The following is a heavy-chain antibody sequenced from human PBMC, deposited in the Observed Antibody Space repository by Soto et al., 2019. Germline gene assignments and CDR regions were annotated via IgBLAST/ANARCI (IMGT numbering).Heavy chain of an antibody. Sequence: SETLSLTCTVSGGSISSGDYYWSWISQPPGKGLEWIGYIYYSGSTYYNPSLKSRVTISVGTSKNQFSLKLSSVTAADTAVYYCARDLGYSSSRRLAFGIWGQGTMVTVSS. CDR1: GGSISSGDYY. CDR2: IYYSGST. J-gene: IGHJ3*02. V-gene: IGHV4-30-4*01. D-gene: IGHD6-13*01. CDR3: ARDLGYSSSRRLAFGI.